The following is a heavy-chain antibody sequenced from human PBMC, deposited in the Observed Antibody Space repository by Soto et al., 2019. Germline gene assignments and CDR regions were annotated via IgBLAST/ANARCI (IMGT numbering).Heavy chain of an antibody. D-gene: IGHD3-22*01. CDR1: GGSITTGDYY. CDR2: IHYSGST. CDR3: ARAKRRGSGFSLSFDS. V-gene: IGHV4-30-4*01. Sequence: QVQLQESGPGLVKPSQTLSLTCAVSGGSITTGDYYWSWIRRPPGKGLQGIGYIHYSGSTCYNPYLKSLVTMAVDTSKNQFSLNLNSVTAADMAVYYCARAKRRGSGFSLSFDSWGQGTLVTVSS. J-gene: IGHJ4*02.